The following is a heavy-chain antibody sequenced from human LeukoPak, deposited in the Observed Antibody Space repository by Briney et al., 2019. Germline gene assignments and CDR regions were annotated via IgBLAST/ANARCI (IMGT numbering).Heavy chain of an antibody. Sequence: GGSLRLSCAASGFTFSSYWMNWVRQAPGKGLEWVAKIKQDGSEKNYVDSVKGRFTISRDNAKNSLYLQMNSLRAEDTAVYYCASEQWLRYWGQGTLVTVSS. D-gene: IGHD6-19*01. V-gene: IGHV3-7*01. CDR1: GFTFSSYW. CDR3: ASEQWLRY. J-gene: IGHJ4*02. CDR2: IKQDGSEK.